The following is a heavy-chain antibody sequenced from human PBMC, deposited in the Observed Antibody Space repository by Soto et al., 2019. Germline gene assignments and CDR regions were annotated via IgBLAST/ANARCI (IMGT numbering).Heavy chain of an antibody. D-gene: IGHD6-13*01. CDR2: IYGNDDK. Sequence: SGPTLVNPTKTLTLTCTFSGFSLGTLGVCVGCIVQPGGKALWWLALIYGNDDKRYSPSLKSRLTITKDTSKNQVVLTMTNMDPVDTATYYCAHTKETGYSSSWYVLPRLDFDYWGQGTLVTVSS. CDR3: AHTKETGYSSSWYVLPRLDFDY. V-gene: IGHV2-5*01. J-gene: IGHJ4*02. CDR1: GFSLGTLGVC.